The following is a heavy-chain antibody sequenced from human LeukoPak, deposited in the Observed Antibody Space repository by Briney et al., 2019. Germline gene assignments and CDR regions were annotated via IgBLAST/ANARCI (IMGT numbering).Heavy chain of an antibody. Sequence: PGGSLRLSCAASGFTFSTYSMNWVRQAPGKGLEWVSYISSSSSTIYYADSVKGRFTISRDNAKSSLYLQTDSLRAEDTAVYYCARGTYGDYLIDYWGQGTLVTVSS. D-gene: IGHD4-17*01. CDR3: ARGTYGDYLIDY. CDR1: GFTFSTYS. V-gene: IGHV3-48*01. CDR2: ISSSSSTI. J-gene: IGHJ4*02.